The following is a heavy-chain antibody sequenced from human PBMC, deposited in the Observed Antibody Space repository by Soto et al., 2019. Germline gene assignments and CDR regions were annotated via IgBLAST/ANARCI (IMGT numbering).Heavy chain of an antibody. J-gene: IGHJ6*02. D-gene: IGHD3-16*01. Sequence: EEQLVESGGGLVQPGGSLRLSCAASGFTVSDHYMTWVRPAPGKGLGWVSVIYSGGSTYDADSVKGRVTISRDNAKSTLYLQMNSRRAEDTAVYYCWRDHTVTFPSYAYCGMDVWGQGTTVIVSS. CDR3: WRDHTVTFPSYAYCGMDV. CDR2: IYSGGST. V-gene: IGHV3-66*01. CDR1: GFTVSDHY.